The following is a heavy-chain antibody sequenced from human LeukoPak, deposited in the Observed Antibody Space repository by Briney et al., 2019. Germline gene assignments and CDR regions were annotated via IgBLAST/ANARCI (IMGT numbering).Heavy chain of an antibody. J-gene: IGHJ4*02. CDR1: GGSFSGYY. D-gene: IGHD3-10*01. CDR2: INHSGIT. CDR3: ARRYPSVRGANIRPQEVRKYYFDY. V-gene: IGHV4-34*01. Sequence: PSETLSLTCAVYGGSFSGYYWSWIRQPPGKGLEWIGDINHSGITNYNPSLKSRVTISVDTSKNQFSLKLKSVTAADTAVYYCARRYPSVRGANIRPQEVRKYYFDYWGQGTLVTVSS.